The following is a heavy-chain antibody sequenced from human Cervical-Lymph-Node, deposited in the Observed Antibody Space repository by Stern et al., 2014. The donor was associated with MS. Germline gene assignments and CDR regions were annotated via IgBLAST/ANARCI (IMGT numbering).Heavy chain of an antibody. CDR3: ARGSIAVAGTIDY. CDR1: GFTFSSYG. CDR2: IWYDGSNK. D-gene: IGHD6-19*01. V-gene: IGHV3-33*01. Sequence: MQLVESGGGVVQPGRSLRLSCAASGFTFSSYGMHWVRQAPGKGLEWVAVIWYDGSNKYYADSVKGRFTISRDNSKNTLYLQMNSLRAEDTAVYYCARGSIAVAGTIDYWGQGTLVTVSS. J-gene: IGHJ4*02.